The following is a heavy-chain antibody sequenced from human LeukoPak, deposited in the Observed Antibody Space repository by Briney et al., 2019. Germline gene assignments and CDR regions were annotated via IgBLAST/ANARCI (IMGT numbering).Heavy chain of an antibody. CDR1: GGSITISSYY. CDR2: ISYSGST. J-gene: IGHJ4*02. CDR3: ASDHFSSAWEFDY. D-gene: IGHD6-19*01. Sequence: SQTLCLSCTVSGGSITISSYYWGCIRPPPGKRMEWIGSISYSGSTYYAPSLRSRVTISIDSSKNQFSLKMTSVTAADTAVYHCASDHFSSAWEFDYWGQGTLVTVSS. V-gene: IGHV4-39*01.